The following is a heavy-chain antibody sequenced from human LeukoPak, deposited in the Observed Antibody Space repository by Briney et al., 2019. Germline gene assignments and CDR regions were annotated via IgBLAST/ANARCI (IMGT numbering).Heavy chain of an antibody. D-gene: IGHD2-2*01. CDR2: INPNDGNT. J-gene: IGHJ4*02. Sequence: ASVKVSCKASGYTFTNYYMHWVRQAPGQGFEWMGWINPNDGNTNYAQKFQGRVTMTRDTSISTAHMEVSRLRSDDTAVYYCARANFLYCSSSTCLFDYWGQGTLVTVSS. CDR1: GYTFTNYY. V-gene: IGHV1-2*02. CDR3: ARANFLYCSSSTCLFDY.